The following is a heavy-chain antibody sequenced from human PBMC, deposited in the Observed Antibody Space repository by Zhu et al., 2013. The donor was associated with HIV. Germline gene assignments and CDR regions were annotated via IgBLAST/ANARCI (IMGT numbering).Heavy chain of an antibody. J-gene: IGHJ4*02. Sequence: QVQLQESGPGLVKPSQTLSLTCTVSGGSISSGDYYWSWIRQPPGKGLEWIGYIYYSGSTYYNPSLKSRVTISVDTSKNQFSLKLSSVTAADTAVYYCARDIRGGYDYATIGDYWGQGTLVTVSS. D-gene: IGHD5-12*01. CDR3: ARDIRGGYDYATIGDY. V-gene: IGHV4-30-4*01. CDR2: IYYSGST. CDR1: GGSISSGDYY.